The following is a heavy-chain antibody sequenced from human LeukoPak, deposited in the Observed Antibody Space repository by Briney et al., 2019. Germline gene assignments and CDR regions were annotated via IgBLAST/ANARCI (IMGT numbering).Heavy chain of an antibody. D-gene: IGHD5-18*01. CDR1: GYTFTSYY. J-gene: IGHJ4*02. Sequence: GAPVKVSCKASGYTFTSYYMHWVRQAPGQGLEWMGIINPSGGSTSYAQKFQGRVTMTRDTSTSTVYMELSSLRSEDTAVYYCARVPFSPRGYSYGYDYWGQGTLVTVSS. V-gene: IGHV1-46*01. CDR2: INPSGGST. CDR3: ARVPFSPRGYSYGYDY.